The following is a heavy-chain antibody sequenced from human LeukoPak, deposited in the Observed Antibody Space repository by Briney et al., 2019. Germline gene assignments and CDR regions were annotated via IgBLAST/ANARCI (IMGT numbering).Heavy chain of an antibody. V-gene: IGHV7-4-1*02. D-gene: IGHD3-10*01. J-gene: IGHJ4*02. Sequence: GASVKVSCKASGYTFTSYAMNWVRQAPEQGLEWMGWINTNTGNPTYAQGFTGRFVFSLDTSVSTAYLQISSLKAEDTAVYYCARDPGNVLLWFGESKPADYWGQGTLVTVSS. CDR3: ARDPGNVLLWFGESKPADY. CDR1: GYTFTSYA. CDR2: INTNTGNP.